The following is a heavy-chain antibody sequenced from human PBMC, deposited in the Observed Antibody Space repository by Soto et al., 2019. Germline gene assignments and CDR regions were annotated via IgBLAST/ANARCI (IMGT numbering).Heavy chain of an antibody. CDR2: ISYDGSNK. CDR3: AKGMFAEYYYDSSGEAFDI. CDR1: GFTFSSYG. V-gene: IGHV3-30*18. Sequence: PGGSLRLSCAASGFTFSSYGMHWVRQAPGKGLEWVAVISYDGSNKYYADSVKGRFTISRDNSKNTLYLQMNSLRAEDTAVYYCAKGMFAEYYYDSSGEAFDIWGQGTMVTVSS. D-gene: IGHD3-22*01. J-gene: IGHJ3*02.